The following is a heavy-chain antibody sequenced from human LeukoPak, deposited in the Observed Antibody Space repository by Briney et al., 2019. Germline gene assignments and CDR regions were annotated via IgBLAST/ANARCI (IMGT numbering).Heavy chain of an antibody. CDR2: IYTSGST. CDR1: GGSISSGSYY. Sequence: SETLSLTCTVSGGSISSGSYYWSWIRQPAGKGLEWIGRIYTSGSTNYNPSLKSRVTISVDTSKNQFSLKLSSVTAAGTAVYYCARAPAIVVVPAANYYYYGMDVWGQGTTVTVSS. CDR3: ARAPAIVVVPAANYYYYGMDV. D-gene: IGHD2-2*01. J-gene: IGHJ6*02. V-gene: IGHV4-61*02.